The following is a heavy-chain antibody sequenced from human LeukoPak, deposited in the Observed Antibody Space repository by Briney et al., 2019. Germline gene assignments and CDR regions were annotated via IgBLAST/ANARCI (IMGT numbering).Heavy chain of an antibody. D-gene: IGHD6-13*01. CDR2: IYYSGST. J-gene: IGHJ4*02. Sequence: PSETLSLTCTVSGGSISSGGYYWSWIRQHPGKGLEWIGYIYYSGSTYYNPSLKSRVTISVDTSKNQLSLKLSSVTAADTAVYYCARRALSSSSHIDYWGQGTLVTVSS. V-gene: IGHV4-31*03. CDR3: ARRALSSSSHIDY. CDR1: GGSISSGGYY.